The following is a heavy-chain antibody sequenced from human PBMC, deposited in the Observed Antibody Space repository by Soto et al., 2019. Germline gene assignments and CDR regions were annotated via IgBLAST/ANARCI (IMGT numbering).Heavy chain of an antibody. Sequence: GSGPTLVNPTQTLTLTCTFSGFSLSTSGMRVSWIRQPPGKALEWLARIDWDDDKFYSTSLKTRLTISKDTSKNQVVLTMTNMDPVDTATYYCARILTHGSGTLDAFDIWGQGTMVTVSS. J-gene: IGHJ3*02. CDR1: GFSLSTSGMR. CDR3: ARILTHGSGTLDAFDI. V-gene: IGHV2-70*04. CDR2: IDWDDDK. D-gene: IGHD3-10*01.